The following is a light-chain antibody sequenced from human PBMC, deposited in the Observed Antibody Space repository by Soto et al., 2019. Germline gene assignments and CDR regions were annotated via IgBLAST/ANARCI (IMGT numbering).Light chain of an antibody. CDR1: GSNIGNNY. CDR3: ATWDNSPNGGV. V-gene: IGLV1-51*01. J-gene: IGLJ3*02. CDR2: DNS. Sequence: QSVLTQPPSVSAAPGQKVSISCSGSGSNIGNNYVSWYQLLPGAAPKLLIYDNSERPSGIPGRFSGSKSGTSATLGITGLQTGDEAHYYCATWDNSPNGGVFGGGTKLTVL.